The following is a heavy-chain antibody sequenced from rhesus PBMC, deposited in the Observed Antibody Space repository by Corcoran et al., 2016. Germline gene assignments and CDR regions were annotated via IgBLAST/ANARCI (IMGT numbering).Heavy chain of an antibody. J-gene: IGHJ4*01. V-gene: IGHV3S5*01. CDR1: GFTFSSFG. D-gene: IGHD3-34*01. CDR2: ISRGGDST. Sequence: EVQLVETGGGLVQPGGSLKLSCAASGFTFSSFGMSWVRQAPGKGLEVVSAISRGGDSTVYADSVKGRFTISRDNSKNTLSLQMNSLRAEDTAVYYCAKDWGYWGQGVLVTVSS. CDR3: AKDWGY.